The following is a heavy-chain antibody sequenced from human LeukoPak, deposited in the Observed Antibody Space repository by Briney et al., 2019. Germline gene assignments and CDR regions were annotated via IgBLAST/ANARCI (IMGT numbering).Heavy chain of an antibody. CDR2: ISWNSGSI. V-gene: IGHV3-9*01. D-gene: IGHD3-22*01. CDR3: AKDMMPHYYDSSGYSY. CDR1: GFTFDDYA. J-gene: IGHJ4*02. Sequence: GRSLRLSCAASGFTFDDYAMHWVRQAPGKGLEWVSGISWNSGSIGYADSVKGRFTISRDNAKNSLYLQMNSLRAEDTALYYCAKDMMPHYYDSSGYSYWGQGTPVTVSS.